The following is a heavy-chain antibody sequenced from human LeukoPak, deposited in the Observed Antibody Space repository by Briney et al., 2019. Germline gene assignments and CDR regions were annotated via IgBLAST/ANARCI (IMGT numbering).Heavy chain of an antibody. CDR1: GGSFSGYY. V-gene: IGHV4-34*01. CDR2: INHSGST. D-gene: IGHD3-3*01. CDR3: ARRRITIFGVVPGARFDP. J-gene: IGHJ5*02. Sequence: SETLSLTCAVYGGSFSGYYWSWIRQPPGKGLEWIGEINHSGSTNYNPSLKSRVTISVDTSKNQFSLKLSSVTAADTAVYYCARRRITIFGVVPGARFDPWGQGTLVTVPS.